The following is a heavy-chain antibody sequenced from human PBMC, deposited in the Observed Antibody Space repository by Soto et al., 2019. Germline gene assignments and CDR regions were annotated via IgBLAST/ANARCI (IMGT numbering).Heavy chain of an antibody. CDR2: IYWDDDK. V-gene: IGHV2-5*02. J-gene: IGHJ4*02. CDR3: EHIPTPFDY. CDR1: GFSLSTSGVG. Sequence: QITLKESGPTLVKPTQTLTLTCTFSGFSLSTSGVGVGWIRQPPGKALEWLALIYWDDDKRYSPSLKSRLTITKATSKNQVVLTMTNMDPLETATYYCEHIPTPFDYWGQGTLVTVSS.